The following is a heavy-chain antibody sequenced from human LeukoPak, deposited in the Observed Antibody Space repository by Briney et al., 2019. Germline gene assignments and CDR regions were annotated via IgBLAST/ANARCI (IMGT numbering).Heavy chain of an antibody. J-gene: IGHJ4*02. CDR1: GYTFTSYG. V-gene: IGHV1-18*01. CDR3: AREESYDSSGYPFDY. Sequence: ASVKVSCKASGYTFTSYGISWVRQAPGQGLEWMXXISAYNGNTNYAQKLQGRVTMTTDTSTSTAYMELRSLRSDDTAVYYCAREESYDSSGYPFDYWGQGTLVTVSS. D-gene: IGHD3-22*01. CDR2: ISAYNGNT.